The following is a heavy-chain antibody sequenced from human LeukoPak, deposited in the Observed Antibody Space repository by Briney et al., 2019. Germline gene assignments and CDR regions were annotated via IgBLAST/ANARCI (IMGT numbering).Heavy chain of an antibody. CDR1: GFTFSSYE. J-gene: IGHJ3*02. Sequence: GGSLRLSCAASGFTFSSYEMNWVRQAPGKGLEWVSYISSSGSAIYYADSVKGRFTISRDNAKNSLYLQMNSLRAEDTAVYYCARAGYSSSWDDAFDIWGQGTMVTVSS. V-gene: IGHV3-48*03. D-gene: IGHD6-13*01. CDR2: ISSSGSAI. CDR3: ARAGYSSSWDDAFDI.